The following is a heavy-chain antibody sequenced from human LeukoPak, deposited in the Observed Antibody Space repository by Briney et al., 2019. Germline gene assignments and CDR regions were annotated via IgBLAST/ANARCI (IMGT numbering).Heavy chain of an antibody. CDR3: AKGKYCSSTSCYAGWFDP. CDR1: GFTFSSYA. V-gene: IGHV3-23*01. Sequence: GGSLRLSCAASGFTFSSYAMSWVRQAPGKGLEWVSAISGSGGSTYYADSVKGRFTISRDNSKNTLYPQMNSLRAEDTAVYYCAKGKYCSSTSCYAGWFDPWGQGTLVTVSS. J-gene: IGHJ5*02. CDR2: ISGSGGST. D-gene: IGHD2-2*01.